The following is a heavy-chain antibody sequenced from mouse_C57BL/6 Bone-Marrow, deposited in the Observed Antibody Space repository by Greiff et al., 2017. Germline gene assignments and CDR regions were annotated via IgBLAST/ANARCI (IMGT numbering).Heavy chain of an antibody. Sequence: QVQLKASGAELVRPGTSVKVSCKASGYAFTNYLIEWVKQRPGQGLEWIGVINPGSGGTNYNEKFKGKATLTADKSSSTAYMQLSSLTSEDSAVYFCARAALTVFDYWGQGTTLTVSS. J-gene: IGHJ2*01. CDR1: GYAFTNYL. D-gene: IGHD4-1*01. CDR2: INPGSGGT. CDR3: ARAALTVFDY. V-gene: IGHV1-54*01.